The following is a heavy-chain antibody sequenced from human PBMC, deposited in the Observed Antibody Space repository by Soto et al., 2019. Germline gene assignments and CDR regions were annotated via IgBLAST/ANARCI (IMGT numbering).Heavy chain of an antibody. D-gene: IGHD3-16*01. V-gene: IGHV4-39*01. J-gene: IGHJ5*02. CDR2: IYYSGST. Sequence: SETLSLTCTVSGGSISSSSYYWGWIRQPPGKGLEWIGSIYYSGSTYYNPSLKSRVTISVDTSKNQFSLKLSSVTAADTAVYYCARQAHSNRGSDWFEPWGQGTLVTVS. CDR1: GGSISSSSYY. CDR3: ARQAHSNRGSDWFEP.